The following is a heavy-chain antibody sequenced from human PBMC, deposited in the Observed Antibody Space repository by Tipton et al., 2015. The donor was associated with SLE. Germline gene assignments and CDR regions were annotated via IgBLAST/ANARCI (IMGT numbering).Heavy chain of an antibody. Sequence: TLSLTCTVSGGSVSSGSYYWSWIRQPPGKGLEWIGYIYYSGSTNYNPSLKSRVTISVDTSKNQFSLKLSSVTAADTAVYYCAAGAYYYGMDVWGQGTTVTVSS. V-gene: IGHV4-61*01. CDR2: IYYSGST. CDR1: GGSVSSGSYY. J-gene: IGHJ6*02. D-gene: IGHD4/OR15-4a*01. CDR3: AAGAYYYGMDV.